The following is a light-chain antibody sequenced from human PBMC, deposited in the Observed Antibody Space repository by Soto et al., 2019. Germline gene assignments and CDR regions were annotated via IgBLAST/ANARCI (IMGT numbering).Light chain of an antibody. CDR3: AAWDDSLNGYV. V-gene: IGLV1-44*01. J-gene: IGLJ1*01. CDR1: SSNIGTNA. Sequence: QSVLTQPPSASGTPGQRVTISCSGGSSNIGTNAVNWYQQLPGTAPKLLIYNNNQRPSGVPDRFSGSKSGTSASLAISGLQPEEEADYYCAAWDDSLNGYVFGTGTKVTVL. CDR2: NNN.